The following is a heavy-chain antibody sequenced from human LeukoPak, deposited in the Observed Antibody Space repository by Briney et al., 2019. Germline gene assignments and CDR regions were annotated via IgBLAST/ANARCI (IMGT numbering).Heavy chain of an antibody. CDR3: RAATRYLDYYYDY. CDR1: RFTFSIFG. V-gene: IGHV3-30*03. J-gene: IGHJ4*02. Sequence: GGSLRLSCAASRFTFSIFGMHWVRQAPGKGLEWIAVISSDGTNNYYAASVRGRFTISRDNSKDTLYLQMSSLRIEDTAIYYCRAATRYLDYYYDYWGQGTLVTVSS. D-gene: IGHD3-22*01. CDR2: ISSDGTNN.